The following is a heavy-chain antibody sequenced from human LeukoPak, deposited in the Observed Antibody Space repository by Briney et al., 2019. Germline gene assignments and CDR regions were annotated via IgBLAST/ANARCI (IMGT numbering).Heavy chain of an antibody. CDR1: GFTFSSYW. D-gene: IGHD2-2*01. CDR3: ARDRGYCSSTSCYYFDY. Sequence: PGGSLRLSCAASGFTFSSYWMSWVRQAPGEGLEWVANIKQDGSEKYYVDSVKGRFTISRDNAKNSLYLQMNSLRAEDTAVYYCARDRGYCSSTSCYYFDYWGQGTLVTVSS. J-gene: IGHJ4*02. CDR2: IKQDGSEK. V-gene: IGHV3-7*03.